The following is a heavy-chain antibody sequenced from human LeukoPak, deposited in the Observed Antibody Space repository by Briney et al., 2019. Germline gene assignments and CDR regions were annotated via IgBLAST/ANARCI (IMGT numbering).Heavy chain of an antibody. CDR3: ARDTEYCSSTSCQNWIDP. CDR2: IYYSGST. CDR1: GGSISSYY. Sequence: SETLSLTCTVSGGSISSYYWSWIRQPPGKGLEWIGYIYYSGSTNYNPSLKSRVTISVDTSKNQFSLKLSSVTAADTAVYYCARDTEYCSSTSCQNWIDPWGQGTLVTVSS. D-gene: IGHD2-2*01. J-gene: IGHJ5*02. V-gene: IGHV4-59*12.